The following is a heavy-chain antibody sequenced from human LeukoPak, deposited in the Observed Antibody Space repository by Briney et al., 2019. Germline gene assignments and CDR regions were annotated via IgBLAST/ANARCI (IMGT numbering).Heavy chain of an antibody. Sequence: GRSLRLSCAASGFTFDDYAMFWVRQAPGKGLEWVSGISWNSKNIDYAASVKGRFTISRDNGKNSLYLQMNSLRAEDTAFYYCARGNRDSSGFYYYYGMDVWGQGTTVTVSS. CDR2: ISWNSKNI. J-gene: IGHJ6*02. CDR3: ARGNRDSSGFYYYYGMDV. D-gene: IGHD6-19*01. V-gene: IGHV3-9*01. CDR1: GFTFDDYA.